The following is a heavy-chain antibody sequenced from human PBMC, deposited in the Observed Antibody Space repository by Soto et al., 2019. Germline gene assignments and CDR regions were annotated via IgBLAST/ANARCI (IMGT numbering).Heavy chain of an antibody. Sequence: PGGSPRLSCVASRFNFKKFAMAWVRQAAGEGLEWVSGISCCGGSASYADSVKGRFSIARDDSKNTVSLQLNSLRVEDTAQYYCAKADGQQWLIPHLDNWGQGTLVTVSS. V-gene: IGHV3-23*01. CDR1: RFNFKKFA. D-gene: IGHD6-19*01. J-gene: IGHJ4*02. CDR3: AKADGQQWLIPHLDN. CDR2: ISCCGGSA.